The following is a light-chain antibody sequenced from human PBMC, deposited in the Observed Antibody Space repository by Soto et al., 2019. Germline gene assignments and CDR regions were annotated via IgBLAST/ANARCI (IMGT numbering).Light chain of an antibody. Sequence: QSVLTQPASVSGSPGQSITISCTGTSSDIGGYNYVSWFQQHPDKSPKLMIYDVNGRPSGVSSRFAGSKSGNKASLTSSGRQAEDEADCDGSSFSGSGTRVFGTGTKLTVL. CDR1: SSDIGGYNY. J-gene: IGLJ1*01. V-gene: IGLV2-14*01. CDR2: DVN. CDR3: SSFSGSGTRV.